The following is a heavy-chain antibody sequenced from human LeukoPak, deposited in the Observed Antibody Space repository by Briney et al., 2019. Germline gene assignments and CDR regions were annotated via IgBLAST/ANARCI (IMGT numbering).Heavy chain of an antibody. CDR1: GGSITNYY. Sequence: SETLSLTCTVSGGSITNYYWTWIRQPPGKELEWIGFIYYSGSTNYSPSLKSRVTISVDTSKNQFSLKLSSVTAADTAIYYCARIEGDYGDYFAFDIWGQGTMVTVSS. D-gene: IGHD4-17*01. CDR3: ARIEGDYGDYFAFDI. J-gene: IGHJ3*02. CDR2: IYYSGST. V-gene: IGHV4-59*01.